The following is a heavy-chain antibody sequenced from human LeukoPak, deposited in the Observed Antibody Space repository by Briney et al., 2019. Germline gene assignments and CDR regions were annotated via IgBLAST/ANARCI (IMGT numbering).Heavy chain of an antibody. V-gene: IGHV1-18*01. CDR1: GYTFTNHA. CDR3: ARGVSVTTPYLDS. Sequence: ASVKVSCKASGYTFTNHAIHLGRRAPGQGLEWMGGVGGYNGNTKYPRKFQGRVTRTTDTSTSTAYMELKSLRYDDSAVYYCARGVSVTTPYLDSWGQGTLVTVSS. CDR2: VGGYNGNT. D-gene: IGHD4-17*01. J-gene: IGHJ4*02.